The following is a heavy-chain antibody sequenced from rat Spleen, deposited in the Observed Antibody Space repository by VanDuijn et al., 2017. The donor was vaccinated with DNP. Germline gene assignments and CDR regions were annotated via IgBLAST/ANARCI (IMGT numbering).Heavy chain of an antibody. CDR1: GFSLTNYH. CDR2: MQSDGNT. V-gene: IGHV2-19*01. CDR3: TRSGISWYFDF. D-gene: IGHD1-11*01. Sequence: QVQLQESGPGLVQPSQTLSLACTVSGFSLTNYHVDWVRQPPGKGLEWMGRMQSDGNTDYNSVLKSRLSISRDTSKSQVFLKVSSLQAEDTAIYFCTRSGISWYFDFWGPGIMVTVSS. J-gene: IGHJ1*01.